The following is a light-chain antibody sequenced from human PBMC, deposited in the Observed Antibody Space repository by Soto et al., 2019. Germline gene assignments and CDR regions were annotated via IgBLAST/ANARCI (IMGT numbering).Light chain of an antibody. CDR3: AAWDDSLNAPV. Sequence: QSVLTQPPSVSGTPGQGVTISCSGSGTDIGSNTVSWYQQVPGTTPKVLIYCNNRRRSGVPDRFSGSKSATSASLTISGLESEDEADYYCAAWDDSLNAPVLGGGTKVTVL. CDR2: CNN. CDR1: GTDIGSNT. V-gene: IGLV1-44*01. J-gene: IGLJ2*01.